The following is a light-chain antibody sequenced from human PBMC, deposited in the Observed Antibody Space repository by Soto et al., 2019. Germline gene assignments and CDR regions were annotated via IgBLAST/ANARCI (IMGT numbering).Light chain of an antibody. CDR2: GAS. V-gene: IGKV3-20*01. CDR3: QQYGCSPLT. CDR1: QSVSSSY. Sequence: EIVLTQSPGTLSLSPGERATLSCRASQSVSSSYLAWYQQKPGQAPRLLIYGASSRATGIPDRFSGSGSGTDFTLTHSRLEPEDFGVYYWQQYGCSPLTFRGGTKVEIK. J-gene: IGKJ4*01.